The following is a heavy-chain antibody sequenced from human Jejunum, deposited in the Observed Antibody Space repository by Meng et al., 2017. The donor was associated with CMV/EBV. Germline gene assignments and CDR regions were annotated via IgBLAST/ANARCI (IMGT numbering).Heavy chain of an antibody. V-gene: IGHV1-18*01. CDR3: ARGTPGRSYSDY. CDR2: FVNNVDT. D-gene: IGHD3-10*01. Sequence: QLVQSGAEVKKPGASVKVSRKASRYTFTSYDINWVRQATGQGLEWLGWFVNNVDTYSAQKFQGRVTMTTDTHTSTAFMELRSLRSDDTAVYYCARGTPGRSYSDYWGQGTLVTVSS. CDR1: RYTFTSYD. J-gene: IGHJ4*02.